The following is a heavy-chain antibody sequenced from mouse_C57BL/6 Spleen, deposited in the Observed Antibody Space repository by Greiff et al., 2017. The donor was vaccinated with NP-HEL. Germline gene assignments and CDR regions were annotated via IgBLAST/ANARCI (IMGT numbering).Heavy chain of an antibody. Sequence: QLKESGAELARPGASVKMSCKASGYTFTSYTMHWVKQRPGQGLEWIGYINPSSGYTKYNQKFKDKATLTADKSSSTAYMQLSSLTSEDSAVYYCARRVDAMDYWGQGTSVTVSS. V-gene: IGHV1-4*01. CDR1: GYTFTSYT. J-gene: IGHJ4*01. CDR2: INPSSGYT. CDR3: ARRVDAMDY.